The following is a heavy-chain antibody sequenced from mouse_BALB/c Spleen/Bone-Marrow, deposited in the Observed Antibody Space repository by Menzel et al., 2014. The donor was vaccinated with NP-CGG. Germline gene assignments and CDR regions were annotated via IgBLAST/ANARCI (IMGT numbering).Heavy chain of an antibody. CDR3: TRDPFYYGSSYAMDY. V-gene: IGHV5-6-4*01. J-gene: IGHJ4*01. D-gene: IGHD1-1*01. CDR1: GFTFSSYT. CDR2: ISSGGSYT. Sequence: EVQLVESGGGLVKPGGSLKLSCAASGFTFSSYTMSWVRQTPEKRLEWVATISSGGSYTYYPDSVKGRFTISRDNAKNTLYLQMSSLESEDTAMYYCTRDPFYYGSSYAMDYWGQGTSVTVSS.